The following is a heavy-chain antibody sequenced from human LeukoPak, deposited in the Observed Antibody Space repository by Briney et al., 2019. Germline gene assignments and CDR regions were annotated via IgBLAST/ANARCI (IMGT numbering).Heavy chain of an antibody. V-gene: IGHV4-34*01. Sequence: SETLSLPCAVYDRSFSGSFWSWIRQPPGEGLEWIGEITHDGRINYSPSLKSRATISVDTSKNQFSLKLSSVTAADSAVYYCATIYGDYSDFDSWGQGTLVTVSS. J-gene: IGHJ4*02. CDR1: DRSFSGSF. D-gene: IGHD4-17*01. CDR2: ITHDGRI. CDR3: ATIYGDYSDFDS.